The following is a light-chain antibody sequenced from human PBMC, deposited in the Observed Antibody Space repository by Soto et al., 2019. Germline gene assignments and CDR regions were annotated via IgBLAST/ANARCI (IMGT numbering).Light chain of an antibody. J-gene: IGLJ1*01. CDR1: SSDVGGYNY. CDR3: SSYTSSSTYYV. Sequence: QSVLTQPASVSGPPGQSITISCTGTSSDVGGYNYVSWYQQHPGKAPKLMIYEVSNRPSGVSNRFSGSKSGNTASLTISGLQAEDEADYYCSSYTSSSTYYVFGTGTKVTV. CDR2: EVS. V-gene: IGLV2-14*01.